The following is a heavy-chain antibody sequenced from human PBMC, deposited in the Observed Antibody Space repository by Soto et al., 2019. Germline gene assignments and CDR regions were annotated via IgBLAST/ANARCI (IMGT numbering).Heavy chain of an antibody. Sequence: QVQLQESGPGLVKPSETLSLTCSVSGGAISTYYWSWIRQSPGKGLEWIGYIYYSGYTDYNPSLKSRVTIAVDKSKTQLSLQLNSVTAADTAVYYCARDRDVHHHSYGLDVWGQGTTVTVSS. CDR1: GGAISTYY. CDR3: ARDRDVHHHSYGLDV. V-gene: IGHV4-59*01. CDR2: IYYSGYT. J-gene: IGHJ6*02.